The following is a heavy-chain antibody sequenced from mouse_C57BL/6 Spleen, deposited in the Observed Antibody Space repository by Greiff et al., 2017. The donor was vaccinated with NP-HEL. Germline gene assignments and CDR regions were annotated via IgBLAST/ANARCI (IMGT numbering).Heavy chain of an antibody. J-gene: IGHJ4*01. CDR3: AIYGSSPYCYAMDC. Sequence: VQLQQSGPGLVQPSQSLSITCTVSGFSLTSYGVHWVRQSPGKGLAWLGVIWRGGSTDYNAAFMSRLSITKDNSKSHVFFNMHSLQADDTAIYYCAIYGSSPYCYAMDCWGQGTSVTVAS. V-gene: IGHV2-5*01. D-gene: IGHD1-1*01. CDR2: IWRGGST. CDR1: GFSLTSYG.